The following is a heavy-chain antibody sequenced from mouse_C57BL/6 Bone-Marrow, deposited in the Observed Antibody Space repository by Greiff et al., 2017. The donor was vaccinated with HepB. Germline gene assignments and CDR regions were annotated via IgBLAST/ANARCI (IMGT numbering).Heavy chain of an antibody. Sequence: EVMLVESGGGLVKPGGSLKLSCAASGFTFSSYAMSWVRQTPEKRLEWVATISDGGSYTYYPDNVKGRFTISRDNAKNNLYLQRSHLKSEDTAMYYCASSQIYYGNLFDYWGQGTTLTVSS. V-gene: IGHV5-4*03. D-gene: IGHD2-1*01. CDR2: ISDGGSYT. CDR3: ASSQIYYGNLFDY. J-gene: IGHJ2*01. CDR1: GFTFSSYA.